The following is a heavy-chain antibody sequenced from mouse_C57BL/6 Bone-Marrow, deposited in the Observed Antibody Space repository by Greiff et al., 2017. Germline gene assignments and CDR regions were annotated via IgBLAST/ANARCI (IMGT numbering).Heavy chain of an antibody. CDR3: ARWGGLYWYFAV. Sequence: EVMLVESGGGLVQPGGSLSLSCAASGFTFTDYYMSWVRQPPGKALEWLGFISNKANGYTTEYSASVKGRFTISRDNSPSILYLQMNALRAEYSATYYCARWGGLYWYFAVGDTGNAVTVTA. D-gene: IGHD3-3*01. CDR2: ISNKANGYTT. V-gene: IGHV7-3*01. J-gene: IGHJ1*03. CDR1: GFTFTDYY.